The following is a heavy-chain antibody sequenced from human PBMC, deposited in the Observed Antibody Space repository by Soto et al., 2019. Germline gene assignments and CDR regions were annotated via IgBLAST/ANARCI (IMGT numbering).Heavy chain of an antibody. CDR3: ATTPFQNRIPAYYFDY. V-gene: IGHV1-69*02. CDR1: GGTFSSYT. D-gene: IGHD3-16*01. CDR2: IIPILGIA. J-gene: IGHJ4*02. Sequence: SVKVSCKASGGTFSSYTISWVRQAPGQGLEWMGRIIPILGIANYAQKFQGRVTITADRSTSTAYMELSSLRFAETAVYYCATTPFQNRIPAYYFDYGGQETRVTVSS.